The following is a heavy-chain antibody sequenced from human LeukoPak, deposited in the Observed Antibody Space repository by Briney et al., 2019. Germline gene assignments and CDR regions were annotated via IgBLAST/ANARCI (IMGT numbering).Heavy chain of an antibody. CDR1: GGSISSGSYY. J-gene: IGHJ6*03. CDR2: IYTSGST. V-gene: IGHV4-61*02. Sequence: SQTLSLTCTVSGGSISSGSYYWSWIRQPAGKGLEWIGRIYTSGSTNYNPSLKSRVTISVDKSKNQFSLKLSSVTAADTAVYYCARENMVRGVIIYYYYYYMDVWGKGTTVTVFS. CDR3: ARENMVRGVIIYYYYYYMDV. D-gene: IGHD3-10*01.